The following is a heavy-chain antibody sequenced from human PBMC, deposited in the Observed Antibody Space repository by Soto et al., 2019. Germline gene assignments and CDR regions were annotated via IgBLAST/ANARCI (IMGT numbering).Heavy chain of an antibody. CDR1: GFSLSTSGVS. CDR2: IYWDDDK. CDR3: AHRTTGHYYSGMDV. J-gene: IGHJ6*02. V-gene: IGHV2-5*02. D-gene: IGHD4-17*01. Sequence: QITLKESGPTLVKPTQTLTLTCYFSGFSLSTSGVSVGWIRQPPGKALEWLALIYWDDDKRYSPSLKSRLTITKDHSKKQVVLTMTNMDPVDTATYYCAHRTTGHYYSGMDVWGQGTTVTVSS.